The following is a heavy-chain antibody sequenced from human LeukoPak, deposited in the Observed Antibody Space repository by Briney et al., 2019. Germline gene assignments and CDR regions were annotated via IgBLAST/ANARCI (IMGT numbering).Heavy chain of an antibody. CDR1: GGSISTKY. J-gene: IGHJ2*01. V-gene: IGHV4-59*01. Sequence: SETLSLTCTVSGGSISTKYWSWIRQPPGKGLEWIGNIYYSGSTNYNPSLKSRSLKSRVTISVDTSKSQFSLELSSVTAADTAVYYCARTPTYYYDSSGYYGTYWYFDLWGRGTLVTVSS. CDR2: IYYSGST. D-gene: IGHD3-22*01. CDR3: ARTPTYYYDSSGYYGTYWYFDL.